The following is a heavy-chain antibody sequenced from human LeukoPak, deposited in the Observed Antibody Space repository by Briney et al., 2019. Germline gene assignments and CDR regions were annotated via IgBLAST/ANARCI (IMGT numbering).Heavy chain of an antibody. D-gene: IGHD1-1*01. CDR3: ARESERAPIDY. CDR1: GGSISSGGYY. CDR2: IYYSGST. Sequence: SQTLSLTCTVSGGSISSGGYYWSWIRQHPGKGLEWIGYIYYSGSTYYNPSLKSRVTISVDTSKNQFSLKLSSVTAADTAVYYRARESERAPIDYWGQGTLVTVSS. J-gene: IGHJ4*02. V-gene: IGHV4-31*03.